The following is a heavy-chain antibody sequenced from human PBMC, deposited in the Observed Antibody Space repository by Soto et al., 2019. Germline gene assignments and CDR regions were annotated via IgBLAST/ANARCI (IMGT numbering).Heavy chain of an antibody. D-gene: IGHD1-26*01. CDR3: ARDLGGSYFPQDYYYYYGMDV. V-gene: IGHV3-23*01. CDR1: GFTFSSYA. CDR2: IGGSGGGT. J-gene: IGHJ6*02. Sequence: PGGSLRLSCAASGFTFSSYAMSWVRQAPGKGLEWVSAIGGSGGGTNYAQKFQGWVTMTRDTSISTAYMELSRLRSDDTAVYYCARDLGGSYFPQDYYYYYGMDVWGQGTTVTVSS.